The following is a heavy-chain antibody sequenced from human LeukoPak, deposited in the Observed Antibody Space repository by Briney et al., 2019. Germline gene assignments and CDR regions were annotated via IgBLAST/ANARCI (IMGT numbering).Heavy chain of an antibody. CDR1: GGSVSSYY. CDR3: AGRDY. CDR2: IYTNGGT. J-gene: IGHJ4*02. Sequence: PSETLSLTCTVSGGSVSSYYWSWIRQPAGKGLEWIGRIYTNGGTNYSASLRSRVTISVDKSNNQFSLKMTSVTVADTAVYYCAGRDYWGQGILVTVSS. V-gene: IGHV4-4*07.